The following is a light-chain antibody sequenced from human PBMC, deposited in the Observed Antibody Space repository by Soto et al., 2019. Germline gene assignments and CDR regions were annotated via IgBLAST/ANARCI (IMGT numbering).Light chain of an antibody. CDR3: QAWDGGTVV. J-gene: IGLJ2*01. Sequence: SYELTQPPSMSVSPGQTATIACYGDKLGDKYVCWYQQKSGESPILVIYQDTKRPSGIPERFSGSNSGSTATLTISGTQSIDEADYYCQAWDGGTVVFGGGTKVTVL. CDR2: QDT. V-gene: IGLV3-1*01. CDR1: KLGDKY.